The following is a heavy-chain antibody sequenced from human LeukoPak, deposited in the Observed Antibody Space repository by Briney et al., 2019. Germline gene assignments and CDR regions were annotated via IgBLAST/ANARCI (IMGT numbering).Heavy chain of an antibody. CDR3: ARNLRLRTRDEAIGY. CDR1: GYTFTSYD. CDR2: MNPNSGNT. D-gene: IGHD5-24*01. Sequence: ASVNVSCKASGYTFTSYDINWVRQATGQGLESTGWMNPNSGNTGYAQKFQGRVTITKNTSIRTAYMELSSLRSEDTAVYYCARNLRLRTRDEAIGYWGQGTLVTVSS. J-gene: IGHJ4*02. V-gene: IGHV1-8*03.